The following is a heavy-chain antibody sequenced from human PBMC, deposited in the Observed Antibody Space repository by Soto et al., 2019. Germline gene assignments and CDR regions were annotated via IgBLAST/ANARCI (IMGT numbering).Heavy chain of an antibody. D-gene: IGHD1-1*01. CDR3: ARFSTTGGFDY. Sequence: QVQLVESGGGLVKPGRSLRLSCAASGVIFSDYYMSWIRQAPGKGLEWVAYISNSGSPIYYADTVKGRFTISRDNAKNSLYLQMNSLRAEDTAVFFCARFSTTGGFDYWGQGTLVTVSS. J-gene: IGHJ4*02. CDR1: GVIFSDYY. CDR2: ISNSGSPI. V-gene: IGHV3-11*01.